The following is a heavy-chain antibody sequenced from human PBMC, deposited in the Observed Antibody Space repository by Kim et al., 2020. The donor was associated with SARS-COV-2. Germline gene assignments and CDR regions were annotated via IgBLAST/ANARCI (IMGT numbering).Heavy chain of an antibody. Sequence: GESLKISCKGSGYSFTSYWISWVRQMPGKGLEWMGRIDPSDSYTNYSPSFQGHVTISADKSISTAYLQWSSLKASDTAMYYCARHWQEWSQYGAGRSYSLHFDYWGQGTLVTVSS. CDR3: ARHWQEWSQYGAGRSYSLHFDY. D-gene: IGHD3-3*01. J-gene: IGHJ4*02. V-gene: IGHV5-10-1*01. CDR1: GYSFTSYW. CDR2: IDPSDSYT.